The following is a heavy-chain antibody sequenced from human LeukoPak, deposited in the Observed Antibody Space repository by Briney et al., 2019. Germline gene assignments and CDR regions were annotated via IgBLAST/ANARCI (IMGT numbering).Heavy chain of an antibody. J-gene: IGHJ4*02. V-gene: IGHV5-51*01. D-gene: IGHD1-26*01. CDR3: GRQVGPTLYFDG. CDR2: IYPVDSDT. Sequence: GESLKISCKGSGYGFTTYWIGWVRQMPGKGLEWMGIIYPVDSDTRYSPSFQGQVTISADKSISTAYLQWSSLKASDTAMFYCGRQVGPTLYFDGWGQGTLVTVSS. CDR1: GYGFTTYW.